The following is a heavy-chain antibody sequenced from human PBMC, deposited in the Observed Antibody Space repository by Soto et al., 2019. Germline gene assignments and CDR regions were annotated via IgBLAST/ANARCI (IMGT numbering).Heavy chain of an antibody. CDR3: ARQGGDYYYGMDV. V-gene: IGHV4-59*08. D-gene: IGHD1-26*01. Sequence: SETLSLTCTVSGGSISSYYWSWIRQPPGKGLEWIGYIYYSGSTNYNPSFKSRVTISVDTSKNQFSLKLSSVTAADTAVYYCARQGGDYYYGMDVWGQGTTVTVS. CDR2: IYYSGST. J-gene: IGHJ6*02. CDR1: GGSISSYY.